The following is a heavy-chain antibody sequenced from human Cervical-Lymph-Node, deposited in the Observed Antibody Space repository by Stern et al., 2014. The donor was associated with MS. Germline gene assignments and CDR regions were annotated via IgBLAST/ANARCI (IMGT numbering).Heavy chain of an antibody. D-gene: IGHD2/OR15-2a*01. CDR3: ARTNTYFDAFDL. J-gene: IGHJ3*01. CDR1: EFAFSHYT. CDR2: ISFDGTDK. V-gene: IGHV3-30-3*01. Sequence: VQLVESGGGVVQPGRSLRLSCAASEFAFSHYTMHWVRQAPGKGLEWVATISFDGTDKYHAHSVGGRFTISRDNSKNTLDLQMNSLGPEDTALYYCARTNTYFDAFDLWGQGTMVTVSS.